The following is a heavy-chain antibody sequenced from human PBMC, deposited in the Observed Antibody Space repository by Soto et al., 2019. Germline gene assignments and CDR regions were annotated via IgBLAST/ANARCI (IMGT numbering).Heavy chain of an antibody. CDR2: ISSNGVGT. J-gene: IGHJ5*02. V-gene: IGHV3-64*01. Sequence: PGGSLRLSCAASGFTLSGYAMDWVRQAPGKGLEYVSGISSNGVGTYYANSVQGRFTISRDNSKNTVYLQMGSLRPEDMAVYYCARCASWYRFWFDPWGQGTLVTVSS. D-gene: IGHD2-2*02. CDR3: ARCASWYRFWFDP. CDR1: GFTLSGYA.